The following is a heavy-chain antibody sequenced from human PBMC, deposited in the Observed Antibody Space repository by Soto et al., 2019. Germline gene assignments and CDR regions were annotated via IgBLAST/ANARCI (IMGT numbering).Heavy chain of an antibody. V-gene: IGHV4-34*01. Sequence: SETLSLTCAVYGGSFSGYYWSWIRQPPGKGLEWIGGINHSGSTNYNPSLKSRVTISVDTSKNQFSLKLSSVTAADTAVYYCARGATSSIAARPYYYYYYLDVWGKGTTVTVSS. J-gene: IGHJ6*03. D-gene: IGHD6-6*01. CDR1: GGSFSGYY. CDR2: INHSGST. CDR3: ARGATSSIAARPYYYYYYLDV.